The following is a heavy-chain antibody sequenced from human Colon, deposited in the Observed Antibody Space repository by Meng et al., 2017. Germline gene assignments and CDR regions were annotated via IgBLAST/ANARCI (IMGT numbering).Heavy chain of an antibody. CDR3: ATGGGGGELAS. CDR2: IIPIFGLS. CDR1: VGTFSHYN. D-gene: IGHD2-21*01. J-gene: IGHJ5*02. Sequence: QVHLVHSGAEVKKPGSSVKVSCTASVGTFSHYNLNFVRHAPGQGLEWMGRIIPIFGLSDYAHKFQGRVTINADKSTGIAYMELYRLTSDDTAVYSCATGGGGGELASWGQGTLVTVSS. V-gene: IGHV1-69*02.